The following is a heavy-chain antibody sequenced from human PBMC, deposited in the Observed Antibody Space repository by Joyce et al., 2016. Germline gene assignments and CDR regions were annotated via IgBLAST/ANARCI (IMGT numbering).Heavy chain of an antibody. J-gene: IGHJ3*01. CDR3: ARGKAFDV. Sequence: EVQLVESGGGLVQPGGSLRLSCAASGLPFSGNSMSWLRQAPGGGLGWVANIKQDGSAVYYRDSVKGRFTVSRDNARSLVHLQMVSLRVEDTALYYCARGKAFDVWGQGTMVTVSS. CDR2: IKQDGSAV. CDR1: GLPFSGNS. V-gene: IGHV3-7*01.